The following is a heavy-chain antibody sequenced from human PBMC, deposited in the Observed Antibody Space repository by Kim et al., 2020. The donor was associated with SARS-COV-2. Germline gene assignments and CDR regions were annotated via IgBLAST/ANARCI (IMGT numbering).Heavy chain of an antibody. Sequence: SVKVSCKASGGTFSSYAISWVRQAPGQGLEWMGRTIPILGIANYAQKFQGRVTITADKSTSTAYMELSSLRSEDTAVYYCAREDITIFGVVMGGGDAFDIWGQGTMVTVSS. D-gene: IGHD3-3*01. CDR2: TIPILGIA. J-gene: IGHJ3*02. CDR3: AREDITIFGVVMGGGDAFDI. V-gene: IGHV1-69*04. CDR1: GGTFSSYA.